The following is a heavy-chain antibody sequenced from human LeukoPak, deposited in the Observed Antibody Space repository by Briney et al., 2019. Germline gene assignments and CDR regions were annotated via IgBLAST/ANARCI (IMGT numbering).Heavy chain of an antibody. CDR2: ISSSGNTI. CDR3: ARSGTQRGTY. V-gene: IGHV3-48*04. Sequence: GGSLRLSCAASGFTFSSYAMSWVRQAPGKGLEWVSYISSSGNTIYYADSVKGRFTISRDNAKNSLDLQMNSLRAEDTAVYYCARSGTQRGTYWGQGTLVTVSS. J-gene: IGHJ4*02. D-gene: IGHD1-1*01. CDR1: GFTFSSYA.